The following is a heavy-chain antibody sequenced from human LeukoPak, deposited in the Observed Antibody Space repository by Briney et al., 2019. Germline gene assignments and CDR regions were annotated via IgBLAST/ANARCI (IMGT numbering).Heavy chain of an antibody. V-gene: IGHV1-18*01. J-gene: IGHJ4*02. CDR3: ARDRSSSAREN. CDR1: GFTLTSYG. CDR2: ISGYNGNT. D-gene: IGHD6-13*01. Sequence: ASVKVSCKTSGFTLTSYGISWMRQAPGQGLEWVGWISGYNGNTNYAQKFQDRVTMTTDTSTSTAYMELRNLRSDDTAFYYCARDRSSSARENWGQGTLVTVSS.